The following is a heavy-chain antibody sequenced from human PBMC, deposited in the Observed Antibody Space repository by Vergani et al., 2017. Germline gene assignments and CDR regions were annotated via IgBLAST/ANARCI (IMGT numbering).Heavy chain of an antibody. CDR2: IIPIFGTA. D-gene: IGHD3-22*01. Sequence: QVQLVQSGAEVKKPGSSVKVSCKASGGTFSSYAISWVRQAPGQGLEWMGRIIPIFGTANYAQKFQGRVTITADESTRTAYMELSSLRSEDTAVYYCARGRRPHAYYYDSSGYYTHRNYYYYYGMDVWGQGTTVTVSS. J-gene: IGHJ6*02. V-gene: IGHV1-69*18. CDR1: GGTFSSYA. CDR3: ARGRRPHAYYYDSSGYYTHRNYYYYYGMDV.